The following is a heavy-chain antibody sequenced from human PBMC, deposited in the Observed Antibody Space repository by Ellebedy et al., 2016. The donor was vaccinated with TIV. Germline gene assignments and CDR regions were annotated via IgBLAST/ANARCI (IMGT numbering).Heavy chain of an antibody. Sequence: GESLKISCAASGFTFSAYALHWVRQAPGKGLEWVAITSYDESKKYFADSVKGRFTISRDNSKNTLYLHMDSLRAADTAIYYCAKVMTGYSYAPDDFWGQGTLVTVSS. CDR3: AKVMTGYSYAPDDF. D-gene: IGHD5-18*01. J-gene: IGHJ4*02. V-gene: IGHV3-30*07. CDR2: TSYDESKK. CDR1: GFTFSAYA.